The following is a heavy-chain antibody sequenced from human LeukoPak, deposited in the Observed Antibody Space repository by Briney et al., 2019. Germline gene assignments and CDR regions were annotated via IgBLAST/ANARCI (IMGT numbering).Heavy chain of an antibody. CDR3: ARPYSSSWYWFDP. D-gene: IGHD6-13*01. J-gene: IGHJ5*02. CDR1: GFTFSSYS. CDR2: ISSSSSTI. V-gene: IGHV3-48*04. Sequence: GGSLRLSCAASGFTFSSYSMNWVRQAPGKGLEWVSYISSSSSTIYYADSVKGRFTISRDNAKNSLYLQINSLRAEDTAVYYCARPYSSSWYWFDPWGQGTLVTVSS.